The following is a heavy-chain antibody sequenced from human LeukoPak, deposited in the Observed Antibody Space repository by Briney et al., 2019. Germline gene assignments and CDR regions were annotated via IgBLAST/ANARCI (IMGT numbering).Heavy chain of an antibody. CDR3: ARDQDYGGNPSGVFDY. CDR1: GFTLSSYG. Sequence: PGGSLRLSCAASGFTLSSYGMHWVRQAPGKGLEWVAVIWYDGSNKYYADSVKGRFTISRDNSKNTLYLQMNSLRAEDTAVYYCARDQDYGGNPSGVFDYWGQGTLVTVSS. D-gene: IGHD4-23*01. V-gene: IGHV3-33*01. CDR2: IWYDGSNK. J-gene: IGHJ4*02.